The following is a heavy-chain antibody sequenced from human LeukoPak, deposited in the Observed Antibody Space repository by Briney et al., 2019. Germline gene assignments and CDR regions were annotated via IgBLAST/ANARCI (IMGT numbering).Heavy chain of an antibody. J-gene: IGHJ5*02. V-gene: IGHV3-33*06. D-gene: IGHD2-15*01. CDR1: GFTFSSYG. Sequence: GGSLRLSCAASGFTFSSYGMHWVRQAPGKGLEWVAVIWYDGSNKYYADSVKGRFTISRDNSKNTLYLQMNSLRAEDTAVYYCAKDGSKKSLNWFDPWGQGTLVTVSS. CDR2: IWYDGSNK. CDR3: AKDGSKKSLNWFDP.